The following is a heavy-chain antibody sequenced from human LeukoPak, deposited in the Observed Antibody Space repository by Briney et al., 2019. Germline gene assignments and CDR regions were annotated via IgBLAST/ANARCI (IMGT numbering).Heavy chain of an antibody. CDR2: INHSAIT. CDR1: GGSLSEYF. V-gene: IGHV4-34*01. CDR3: ARLPGIYTKYEFYYYYMDV. Sequence: RPSETLSLSCAVYGGSLSEYFWTWIRQSPGKGLEWIGEINHSAITTYNPSLKSRVTISLDTSKNQFSLNLTSMTAADTAVYYCARLPGIYTKYEFYYYYMDVWGKGTTVTVSS. D-gene: IGHD1-1*01. J-gene: IGHJ6*03.